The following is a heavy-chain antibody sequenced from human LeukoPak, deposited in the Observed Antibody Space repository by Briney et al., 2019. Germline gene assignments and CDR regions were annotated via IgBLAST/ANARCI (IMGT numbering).Heavy chain of an antibody. CDR3: AKNRAGLVVGAIDY. Sequence: GGSLRLSCAASGFTFSSYEMNWVRQAPGKGLEWVAFIRYDGSNKYYVDSVKGRFTISRDNSKNTLYLQVNSLRTEDTAVYYCAKNRAGLVVGAIDYWGQGTLVTVSS. CDR2: IRYDGSNK. J-gene: IGHJ4*02. V-gene: IGHV3-30*02. D-gene: IGHD1-26*01. CDR1: GFTFSSYE.